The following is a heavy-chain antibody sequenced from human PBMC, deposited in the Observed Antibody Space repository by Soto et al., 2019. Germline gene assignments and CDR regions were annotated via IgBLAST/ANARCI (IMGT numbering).Heavy chain of an antibody. CDR3: ARGEPIRGYYYDSSGYYAVAFDI. CDR2: IIPILGIA. Sequence: SVKVSCKASGGTFSSYTISWVRQAPGQGLEWMGRIIPILGIANYAQKFQGRVTITADKSTSTAYMELSSLRSEDTAVYYCARGEPIRGYYYDSSGYYAVAFDIWG. CDR1: GGTFSSYT. V-gene: IGHV1-69*02. J-gene: IGHJ3*02. D-gene: IGHD3-22*01.